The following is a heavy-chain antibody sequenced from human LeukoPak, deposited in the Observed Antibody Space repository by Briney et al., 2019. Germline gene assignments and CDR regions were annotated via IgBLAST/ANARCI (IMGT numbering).Heavy chain of an antibody. Sequence: GASVKVSCKASGYTFTSYAMNWVRQAPGQGLEWMGWINPNSGGTNYAQKFQGRVTMTRDTSISTAYMELSRLRSDDTAVYYCAREVDPRGVIDLIPYYYYYYMDVWGKGTTVTISS. CDR2: INPNSGGT. J-gene: IGHJ6*03. CDR3: AREVDPRGVIDLIPYYYYYYMDV. V-gene: IGHV1-2*02. CDR1: GYTFTSYA. D-gene: IGHD3-10*01.